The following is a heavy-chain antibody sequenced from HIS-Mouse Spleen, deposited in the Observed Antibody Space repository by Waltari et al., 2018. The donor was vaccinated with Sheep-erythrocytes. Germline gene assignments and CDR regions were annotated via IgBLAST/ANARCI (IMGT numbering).Heavy chain of an antibody. CDR1: GGSISSYY. CDR2: IYYSGST. J-gene: IGHJ4*02. V-gene: IGHV4-59*01. Sequence: QVQLQESGPGLVKPSETLSLTCTVSGGSISSYYWSWIRQPPGKGLEWIGYIYYSGSTNYTPSRKSRVTISVDTSKNPFSLKLSSVTAADTAVYYCARERIYDSSGYYDYWGQGTLVTVSS. D-gene: IGHD3-22*01. CDR3: ARERIYDSSGYYDY.